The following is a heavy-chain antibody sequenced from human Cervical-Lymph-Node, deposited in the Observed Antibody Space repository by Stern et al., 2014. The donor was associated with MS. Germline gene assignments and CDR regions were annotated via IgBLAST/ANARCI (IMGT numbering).Heavy chain of an antibody. CDR2: ITNVGSP. Sequence: EVHLVESGGGVIQPGGSLRLSCTASGFTVSRDYMTWVRQAPGKGLEWVSLITNVGSPFYTDSVKGRFTISRDDSKNTVYLHMTSPRAEDTAMYYCARDTSSPERSDWWGQGTLVTVSS. J-gene: IGHJ4*02. CDR3: ARDTSSPERSDW. D-gene: IGHD1-1*01. V-gene: IGHV3-53*01. CDR1: GFTVSRDY.